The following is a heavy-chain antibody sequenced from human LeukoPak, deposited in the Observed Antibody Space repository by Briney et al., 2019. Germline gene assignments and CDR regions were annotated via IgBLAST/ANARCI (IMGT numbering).Heavy chain of an antibody. J-gene: IGHJ4*02. CDR1: GGSISSCGYY. CDR2: INHSGST. Sequence: PSQTLSLTCTVSGGSISSCGYYWSWIRQPPGKGLEWIGEINHSGSTNYNPSLKSRVTISVDTSKNQFSLKLSSVTAADTAVYYCASSDPYSGSYFYDYWGQGTLVTVSS. CDR3: ASSDPYSGSYFYDY. V-gene: IGHV4-39*07. D-gene: IGHD1-26*01.